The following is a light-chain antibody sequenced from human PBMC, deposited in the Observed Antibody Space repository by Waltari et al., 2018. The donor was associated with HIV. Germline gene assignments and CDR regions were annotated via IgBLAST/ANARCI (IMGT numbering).Light chain of an antibody. J-gene: IGKJ1*01. CDR2: DAS. CDR3: QQSYSTPRT. CDR1: QSISNY. Sequence: DIQMTQSPSSLSASGGDRATLPCRASQSISNYLNWYQQKPGKAPKLLIYDASSLQSGVPSRFSGSGSGTDFTLTISSLQPEDFATYSCQQSYSTPRTFGQGTKVEIK. V-gene: IGKV1-39*01.